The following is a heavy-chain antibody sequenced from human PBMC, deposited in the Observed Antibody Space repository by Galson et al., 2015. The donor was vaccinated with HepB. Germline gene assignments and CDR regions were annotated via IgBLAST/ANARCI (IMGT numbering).Heavy chain of an antibody. CDR2: ISSSSSYT. CDR1: GFTFSDYY. D-gene: IGHD4-23*01. Sequence: SLRLSCAASGFTFSDYYMSWIRQAPGKGLEWVSYISSSSSYTNYADSVKGRFTISRDNAKNSLYLQMNSLRAEDTAVYYCAREVVTGADGYWGQGTLVTVSS. CDR3: AREVVTGADGY. V-gene: IGHV3-11*06. J-gene: IGHJ4*02.